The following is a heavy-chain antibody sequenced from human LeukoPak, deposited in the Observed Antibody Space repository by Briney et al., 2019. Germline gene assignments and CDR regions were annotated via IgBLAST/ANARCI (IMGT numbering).Heavy chain of an antibody. V-gene: IGHV3-11*04. D-gene: IGHD2-2*01. CDR1: GFPLSDFC. CDR2: ISGGGTTT. CDR3: GRDPGSYISARYADDVPRFGS. Sequence: GGSLRLSCTASGFPLSDFCMAWLRQSPGKGLQCIAYISGGGTTTSYAESVRGRFTISRDNAEHVLYLQMNSLRDDATAVYYCGRDPGSYISARYADDVPRFGSWGQGTLVIVSS. J-gene: IGHJ5*01.